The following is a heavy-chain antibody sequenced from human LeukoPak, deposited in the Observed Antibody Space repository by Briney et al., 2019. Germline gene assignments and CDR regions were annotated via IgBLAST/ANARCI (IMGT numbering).Heavy chain of an antibody. CDR2: ISGSGRKT. Sequence: GGSLRLSCEASGFTFRSYGMSWVRQAPGKGLEWVSVISGSGRKTDYADSVKGRFTISRDNSKNTLYLQMNSLRAEDTAVYYCVAFSPYFWGQGTLVTVSS. CDR1: GFTFRSYG. V-gene: IGHV3-23*01. J-gene: IGHJ4*02. CDR3: VAFSPYF. D-gene: IGHD2-21*01.